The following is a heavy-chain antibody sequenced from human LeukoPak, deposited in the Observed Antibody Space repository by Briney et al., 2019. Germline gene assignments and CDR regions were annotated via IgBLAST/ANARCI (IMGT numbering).Heavy chain of an antibody. D-gene: IGHD3-10*01. CDR3: AGWQWFGCLFRY. CDR2: ITSSGETT. CDR1: GFTFSDYY. V-gene: IGHV3-11*01. J-gene: IGHJ4*02. Sequence: GGSLRLSCVASGFTFSDYYMSWIRQAPGKGLEWVSYITSSGETTFYADSVKGRFTVSRDNAKNSLYLQMNSLRPEDTAVYYCAGWQWFGCLFRYWGQGTLVTVSP.